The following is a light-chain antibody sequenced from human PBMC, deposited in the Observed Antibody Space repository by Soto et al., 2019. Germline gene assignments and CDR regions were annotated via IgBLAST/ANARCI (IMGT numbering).Light chain of an antibody. Sequence: EIVLTQSPATLSLSPGERATLSCRASQSVRSDLAWYQQKPGQAPRLLIYDVSDRATGVLARFSGSGSGADFTLSICGLEPEDAAVYYCQQRDSWPLTFGGVTKVEIK. J-gene: IGKJ4*01. CDR1: QSVRSD. CDR2: DVS. CDR3: QQRDSWPLT. V-gene: IGKV3-11*01.